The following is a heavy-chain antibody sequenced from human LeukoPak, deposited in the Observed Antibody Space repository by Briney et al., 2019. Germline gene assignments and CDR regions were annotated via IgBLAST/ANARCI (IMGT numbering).Heavy chain of an antibody. CDR1: GGSISSYY. V-gene: IGHV4-59*01. CDR2: IYYSGST. Sequence: PSETLSLTCTVSGGSISSYYWSWIRQPPGKGLEWIGYIYYSGSTNYNPSLKSRVTISVDTSKNQFSLKLSSVTAADTAVYYCAISYCGGDCYPSLDYWGQGTLVTVSS. J-gene: IGHJ4*02. CDR3: AISYCGGDCYPSLDY. D-gene: IGHD2-21*01.